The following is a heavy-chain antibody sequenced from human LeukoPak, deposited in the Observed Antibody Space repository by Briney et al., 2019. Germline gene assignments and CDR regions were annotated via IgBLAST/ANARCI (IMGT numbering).Heavy chain of an antibody. CDR1: GFTFSSYA. CDR3: ARDPSYGDYLMDY. CDR2: ISYDGSNK. D-gene: IGHD4-17*01. Sequence: GGSLRLSCAASGFTFSSYAMHWVRQAPGKGLEWVAVISYDGSNKYYADSVKGRFTISRDNSKNTLYLQMNSLRAEDTAVYYCARDPSYGDYLMDYWGQGTLVTVSS. V-gene: IGHV3-30-3*01. J-gene: IGHJ4*02.